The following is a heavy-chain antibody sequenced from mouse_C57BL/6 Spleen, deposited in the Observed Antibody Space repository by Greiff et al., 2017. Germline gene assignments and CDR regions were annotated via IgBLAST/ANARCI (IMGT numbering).Heavy chain of an antibody. CDR2: IDPETGGT. J-gene: IGHJ2*01. CDR1: GYTFTDYE. Sequence: VQLQESGAELVRPGASVTLSCKASGYTFTDYEMHWVKQTPVHGLEWIGAIDPETGGTAYNQKFKGKAILTADKSSSTAYMELRSLTSEDSAVYYCTKGVYYGYGFDYWGQGTTLTVSS. CDR3: TKGVYYGYGFDY. D-gene: IGHD2-2*01. V-gene: IGHV1-15*01.